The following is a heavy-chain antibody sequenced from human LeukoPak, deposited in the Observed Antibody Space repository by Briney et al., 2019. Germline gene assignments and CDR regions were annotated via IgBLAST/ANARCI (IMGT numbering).Heavy chain of an antibody. V-gene: IGHV3-11*01. D-gene: IGHD6-13*01. Sequence: GGSLRLSCAASGFTFSDYNMRWIRQAPGKGLEWVSSISRSGSTKYYADSVKGRFTISRDNAKNSLFLQMNSLRAEDTAVYYCAKRRYSSSWTYDYWGQGTLVTVSS. CDR2: ISRSGSTK. J-gene: IGHJ4*02. CDR3: AKRRYSSSWTYDY. CDR1: GFTFSDYN.